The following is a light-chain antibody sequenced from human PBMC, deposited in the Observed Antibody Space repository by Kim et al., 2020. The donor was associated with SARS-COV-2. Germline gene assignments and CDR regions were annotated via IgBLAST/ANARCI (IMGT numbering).Light chain of an antibody. J-gene: IGKJ5*01. CDR3: QQYGGSPPIT. CDR1: QSVSSSN. Sequence: PGERATLSCRASQSVSSSNLAWYQQRPGQAPRLLIYGASSRATGIPDRFSGSGSGTDFTLTISRLEPEDFAVYYCQQYGGSPPITFGQGTRL. V-gene: IGKV3-20*01. CDR2: GAS.